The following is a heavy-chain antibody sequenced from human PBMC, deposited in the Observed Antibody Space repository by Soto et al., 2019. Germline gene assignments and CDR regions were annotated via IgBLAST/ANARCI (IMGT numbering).Heavy chain of an antibody. CDR3: ARGRGAAADYFDF. Sequence: QVQLVEFGGGLDKPGGSLRLSCAVSGFTFSDYYMTWIRQAPGKGLEWVSYISSSTSHTNYADSVKGRFTISRDNAKNSLFLQMNSLRAEDTAVYYCARGRGAAADYFDFWGQGTLVTVSS. J-gene: IGHJ4*02. CDR1: GFTFSDYY. V-gene: IGHV3-11*05. CDR2: ISSSTSHT. D-gene: IGHD6-13*01.